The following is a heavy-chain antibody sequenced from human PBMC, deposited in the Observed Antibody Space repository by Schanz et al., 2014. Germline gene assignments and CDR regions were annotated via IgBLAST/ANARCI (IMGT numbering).Heavy chain of an antibody. CDR2: ISASGGTT. Sequence: EVQLLESGGGLVQPGGSLRLSCAASGFTFSAYAMTWVRQIPGKGLEWVSAISASGGTTYYADSVKGRFTISRDNSKNTLSLHMNSLRAEDAAVYYCAKTPRQYSNYDNCPNWFDSWGQGTLVTASS. D-gene: IGHD3-16*01. CDR3: AKTPRQYSNYDNCPNWFDS. J-gene: IGHJ5*01. V-gene: IGHV3-23*01. CDR1: GFTFSAYA.